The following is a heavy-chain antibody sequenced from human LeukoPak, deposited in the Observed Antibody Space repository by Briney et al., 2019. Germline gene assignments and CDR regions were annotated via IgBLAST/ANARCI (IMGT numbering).Heavy chain of an antibody. Sequence: SETLSLTCTVSGGSISSYYWSWIRQPPGKGLEWIGYIYYSGSTNYNPSLKSRVTISVDTSKNQFSLKLSSATAADTAVYYCARVLVYSSGWNNYYYGMDVWGQGTTVTVSS. CDR2: IYYSGST. CDR3: ARVLVYSSGWNNYYYGMDV. V-gene: IGHV4-59*01. D-gene: IGHD6-19*01. CDR1: GGSISSYY. J-gene: IGHJ6*02.